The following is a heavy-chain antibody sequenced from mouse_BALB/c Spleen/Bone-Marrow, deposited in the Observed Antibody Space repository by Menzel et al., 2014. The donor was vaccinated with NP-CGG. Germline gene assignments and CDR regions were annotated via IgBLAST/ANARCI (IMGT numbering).Heavy chain of an antibody. CDR2: IDPANGNT. CDR1: GFNIKDTY. V-gene: IGHV14-3*02. CDR3: ARNGNYGAWFAY. D-gene: IGHD2-1*01. Sequence: DVQLQESGAELVKPGASVKLSCTASGFNIKDTYMHWVKQRPEQGLEWIGRIDPANGNTKYDPKCQGKATITADTSSNTAYLQLSSLTSEDTAVYYCARNGNYGAWFAYWGQGTLVTVSA. J-gene: IGHJ3*01.